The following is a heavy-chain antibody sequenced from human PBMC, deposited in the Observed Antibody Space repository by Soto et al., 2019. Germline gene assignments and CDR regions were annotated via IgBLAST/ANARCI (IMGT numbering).Heavy chain of an antibody. CDR3: ARGPGGSGSYYAYYYYYGMDV. V-gene: IGHV4-34*01. D-gene: IGHD3-10*01. CDR2: INHSGST. Sequence: WETLSLTRAVFGGSFSGYYGGWIRQPPGKGLGWIGEINHSGSTNYNPSLKSRVTISVDTSKNQFSLKLSSVTAADTAVYYCARGPGGSGSYYAYYYYYGMDVWAQGTTVTVSS. J-gene: IGHJ6*02. CDR1: GGSFSGYY.